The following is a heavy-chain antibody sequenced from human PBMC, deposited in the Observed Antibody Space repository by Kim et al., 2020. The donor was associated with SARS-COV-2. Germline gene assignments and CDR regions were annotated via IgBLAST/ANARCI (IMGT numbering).Heavy chain of an antibody. D-gene: IGHD2-21*02. CDR3: AAAISGNSDAFEI. CDR2: IYYTGST. J-gene: IGHJ3*02. V-gene: IGHV4-39*01. Sequence: SETLSLTCTVSGGSISSSSYYWGWIRQPPGKGLEWIGSIYYTGSTYYNPSLKSRVTISGDTSKNQFSLKLSSVTAADTAVYYCAAAISGNSDAFEIWGQGTMVTVSS. CDR1: GGSISSSSYY.